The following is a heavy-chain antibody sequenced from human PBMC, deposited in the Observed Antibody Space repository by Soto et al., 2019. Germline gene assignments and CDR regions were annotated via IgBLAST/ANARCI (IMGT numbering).Heavy chain of an antibody. V-gene: IGHV3-21*01. CDR2: ISSSSSYI. CDR1: GFTFSSYS. J-gene: IGHJ4*02. Sequence: PGGSLRLSCAASGFTFSSYSMNWVRQAPGKGLEWVSSISSSSSYIYYADSVKGRFTISRDNAKNSLYLQMNSLRAEDTAVYYCARQGSGYSYGYSDYWGQGTLVTVSS. CDR3: ARQGSGYSYGYSDY. D-gene: IGHD5-18*01.